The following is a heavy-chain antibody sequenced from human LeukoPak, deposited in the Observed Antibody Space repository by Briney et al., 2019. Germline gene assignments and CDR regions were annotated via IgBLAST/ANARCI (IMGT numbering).Heavy chain of an antibody. D-gene: IGHD5-12*01. V-gene: IGHV3-7*01. Sequence: PGGSLRLSCVGSGFTFSSYWMSWVRQAPGKGLEWVANIKEYGSEKYYVDSVKGRFTASRDDAKNSLYLQMTSLRAEDTAVYYCARHLVEGYTRKWFDLWGQGTLATVSS. CDR2: IKEYGSEK. CDR3: ARHLVEGYTRKWFDL. CDR1: GFTFSSYW. J-gene: IGHJ5*02.